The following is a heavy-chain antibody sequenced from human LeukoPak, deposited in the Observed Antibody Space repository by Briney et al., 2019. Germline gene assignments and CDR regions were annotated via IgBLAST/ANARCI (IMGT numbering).Heavy chain of an antibody. CDR2: ISLDGNNE. Sequence: SGRSLRLSCAASGFTFRNYYMHWVRQAPGKGLEWVAVISLDGNNEYYADSVKGRLSLSRDNSMNTLYLQLNSLRTEDTAMYYCARDLSGHWTYDYWGQGTLVTVSS. V-gene: IGHV3-30-3*01. D-gene: IGHD1-1*01. J-gene: IGHJ4*01. CDR3: ARDLSGHWTYDY. CDR1: GFTFRNYY.